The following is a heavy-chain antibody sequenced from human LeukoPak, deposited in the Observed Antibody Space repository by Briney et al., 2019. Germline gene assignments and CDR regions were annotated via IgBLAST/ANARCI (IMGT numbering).Heavy chain of an antibody. CDR2: IYYSGST. D-gene: IGHD5-24*01. J-gene: IGHJ2*01. CDR3: ARAGDGYNSWYFDL. Sequence: SETLSLTCTVSGCSISSGDYYWSWIRQPPGKGLEWIGYIYYSGSTYYNPSLKSRVTISVDTSKNQFSLKLSSVTAADTAVYYCARAGDGYNSWYFDLWGRGTLVTVSS. CDR1: GCSISSGDYY. V-gene: IGHV4-30-4*01.